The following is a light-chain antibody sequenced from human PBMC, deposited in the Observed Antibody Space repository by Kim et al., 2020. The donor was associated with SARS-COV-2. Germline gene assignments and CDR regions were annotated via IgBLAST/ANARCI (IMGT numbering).Light chain of an antibody. CDR1: QSVSSNF. J-gene: IGKJ2*01. CDR3: QQFSGSPMFT. CDR2: GVS. Sequence: EIVLTQSPGTLSLSPGESATLSCRASQSVSSNFLAWYQQRPGQAPKLLISGVSKRATGIPDRFSGSGSGTDFTLTIRRLEPEDFAVYYCQQFSGSPMFTFGQGTKLEI. V-gene: IGKV3-20*01.